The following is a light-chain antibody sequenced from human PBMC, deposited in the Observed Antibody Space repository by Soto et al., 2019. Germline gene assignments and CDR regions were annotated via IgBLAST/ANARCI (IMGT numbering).Light chain of an antibody. CDR1: QIVISSY. V-gene: IGKV3-20*01. Sequence: EIVLTQSPGTLSLSPGERATLSCRASQIVISSYLAWYQQKPGQAPRLLIYGASSRATGIPDRFSGSGAGTDFTLTISRLEPEDFAVYYCQQYGSSPRTFGQGTKVDIK. CDR3: QQYGSSPRT. J-gene: IGKJ1*01. CDR2: GAS.